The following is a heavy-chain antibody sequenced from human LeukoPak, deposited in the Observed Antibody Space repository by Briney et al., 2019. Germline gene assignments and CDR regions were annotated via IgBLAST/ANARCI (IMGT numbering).Heavy chain of an antibody. CDR2: INEDGSIT. J-gene: IGHJ4*02. V-gene: IGHV3-74*01. CDR3: GRDLGGRSGY. Sequence: GGSLRLSCAVSGFTFRTYWMHWVRHVPGEGLVWVSRINEDGSITNYADSVKGRFSISRDNAKNTLYLQMNSLRAEDTAVYYCGRDLGGRSGYWGQGTLVTVSS. CDR1: GFTFRTYW. D-gene: IGHD1-26*01.